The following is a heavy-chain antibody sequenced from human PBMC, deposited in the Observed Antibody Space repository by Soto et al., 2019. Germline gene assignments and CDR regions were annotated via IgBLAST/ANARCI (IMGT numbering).Heavy chain of an antibody. CDR2: IHTDGNK. V-gene: IGHV3-53*02. CDR1: GLTVSLNY. J-gene: IGHJ5*02. CDR3: ANGTHSGYAS. Sequence: EVQVVETGGGLIQPGGSLRLSCGVSGLTVSLNYLSWVRQAPGKGLEWVSVIHTDGNKYYADFAKGRFTISRDYFKNILHLQTNALRAEDTAVYYCANGTHSGYASWGQGTLVTVTS. D-gene: IGHD5-12*01.